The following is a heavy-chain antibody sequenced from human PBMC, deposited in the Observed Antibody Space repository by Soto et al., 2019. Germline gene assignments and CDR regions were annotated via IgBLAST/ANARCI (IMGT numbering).Heavy chain of an antibody. CDR1: GGTFSSYA. V-gene: IGHV1-69*13. D-gene: IGHD3-22*01. Sequence: ASVKVSCKASGGTFSSYAISWVRQAPGQGLERVGGIIPIFGTANYAQKFQGRVTITADESTSTAYMELSSLRSEDTAVYYCARPSFYYDSSGPWYHDAFDIWGQGTMVTVSS. J-gene: IGHJ3*02. CDR2: IIPIFGTA. CDR3: ARPSFYYDSSGPWYHDAFDI.